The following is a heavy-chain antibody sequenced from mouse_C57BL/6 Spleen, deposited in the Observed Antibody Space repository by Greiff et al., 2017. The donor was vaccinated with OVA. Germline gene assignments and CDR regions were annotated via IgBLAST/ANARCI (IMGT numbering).Heavy chain of an antibody. CDR3: AREGGRSYYYYDMDY. D-gene: IGHD1-1*01. CDR1: GYTFTDYY. J-gene: IGHJ4*01. Sequence: QVQLQQSGAELVRPGASVKLSCKASGYTFTDYYINWVKQRPGQGLEWIARIYPGSGNTYYNEKFKGKATLTAEKSSSTAYMQLSSLTSEDSAVYFCAREGGRSYYYYDMDYWGQGTSVTVSS. CDR2: IYPGSGNT. V-gene: IGHV1-76*01.